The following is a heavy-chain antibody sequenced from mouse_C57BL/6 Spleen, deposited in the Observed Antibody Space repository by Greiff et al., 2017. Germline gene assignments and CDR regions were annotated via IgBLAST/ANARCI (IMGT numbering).Heavy chain of an antibody. D-gene: IGHD1-2*01. V-gene: IGHV1-69*01. Sequence: VQLQQSGAELVMPGASVKLSCKASGYTFTSYWMHWVKQRPGQGLEWIGEIDPSDSYTNYNQKFKGKSTLTVDKSSSTAYMQLSSLTSEVSAVYYCASHYDGASWVAYWGQGTLVTVSA. CDR2: IDPSDSYT. CDR1: GYTFTSYW. CDR3: ASHYDGASWVAY. J-gene: IGHJ3*01.